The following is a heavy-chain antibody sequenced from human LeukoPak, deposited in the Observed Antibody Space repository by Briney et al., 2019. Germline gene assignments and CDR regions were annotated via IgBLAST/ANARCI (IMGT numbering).Heavy chain of an antibody. CDR2: ISHSGST. CDR1: GGSFSGYY. CDR3: ASTYYYGSGSYYNP. D-gene: IGHD3-10*01. Sequence: KPSETLSLTCAVYGGSFSGYYWSWIRQPPGKGLEWIGEISHSGSTNYNPSLKSRVTISVDTSKNQFSLKLSSVTAADTAVYYCASTYYYGSGSYYNPWGQGTLVTVSS. V-gene: IGHV4-34*01. J-gene: IGHJ5*02.